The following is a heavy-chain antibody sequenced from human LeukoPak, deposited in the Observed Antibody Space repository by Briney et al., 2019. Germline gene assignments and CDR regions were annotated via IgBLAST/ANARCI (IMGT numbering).Heavy chain of an antibody. CDR2: IYYSGST. J-gene: IGHJ4*02. Sequence: SETLSLTCTVSGGSISSSSYYWGWIRQPPGKGLEWIGSIYYSGSTYYNPSLKSRVTISVDTSKNQFSLKLSSVTAADTAVYYCARGPPYSSGWHWGHPFDYWGQGTLVTVSS. CDR3: ARGPPYSSGWHWGHPFDY. V-gene: IGHV4-39*01. D-gene: IGHD6-19*01. CDR1: GGSISSSSYY.